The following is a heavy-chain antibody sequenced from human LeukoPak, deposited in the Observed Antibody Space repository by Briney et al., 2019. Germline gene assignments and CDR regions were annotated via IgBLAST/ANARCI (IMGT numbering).Heavy chain of an antibody. CDR2: ISSSGNSI. CDR3: VREEDSTWAFDY. V-gene: IGHV3-11*01. J-gene: IGHJ4*02. Sequence: GGSLRLSCVASGFTFTDYYMSWIRQAPGKGLEWVAYISSSGNSIYYADSVKGRFTSSRDNAKKSLYLQMNSLGAEDTAVYFCVREEDSTWAFDYWGQGTLVTVSS. D-gene: IGHD6-13*01. CDR1: GFTFTDYY.